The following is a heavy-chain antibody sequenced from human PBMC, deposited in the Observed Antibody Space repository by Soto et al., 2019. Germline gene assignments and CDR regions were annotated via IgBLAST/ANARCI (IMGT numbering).Heavy chain of an antibody. V-gene: IGHV1-46*03. CDR1: GYTLTNFY. CDR3: ARGLGSGDY. D-gene: IGHD6-25*01. CDR2: INPNGGST. J-gene: IGHJ4*02. Sequence: QVQLVQSGAEVKKPGASVKVSCKASGYTLTNFYIHWVRQAPGQGLEWMGIINPNGGSTNYAHNFQGRVTITRDTSTSTVYMDLNSLRSEDTAVYYCARGLGSGDYWGRGTLVTVSS.